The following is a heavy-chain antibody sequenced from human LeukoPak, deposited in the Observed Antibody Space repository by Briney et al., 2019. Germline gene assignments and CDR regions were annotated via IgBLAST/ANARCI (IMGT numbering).Heavy chain of an antibody. V-gene: IGHV3-23*01. D-gene: IGHD3-10*01. Sequence: PGGSLRLXCAASGFTFSSYAMSWVRQAPGKGLEWVSAISGSGGSTYYADSVKGRFTISRDNSKNTLYLQMNSLRAEDTAVYYCAKESNYYGSGSSFDYWGQGTLVTVSS. CDR1: GFTFSSYA. CDR3: AKESNYYGSGSSFDY. CDR2: ISGSGGST. J-gene: IGHJ4*02.